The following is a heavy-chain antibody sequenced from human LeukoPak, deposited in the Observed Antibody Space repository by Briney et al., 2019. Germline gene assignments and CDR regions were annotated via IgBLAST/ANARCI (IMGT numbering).Heavy chain of an antibody. CDR2: ITDSGRKT. CDR3: AKTPRGYSYSYADY. CDR1: GLIFSNYA. Sequence: GGSLRLSCAASGLIFSNYAMNWVRQASGKGLEWVSGITDSGRKTYYADSVKGRFSISRDNSKNTVYLQMSDLRAEDTAVYYCAKTPRGYSYSYADYWGQGTLVTVSS. J-gene: IGHJ4*02. V-gene: IGHV3-23*01. D-gene: IGHD5-18*01.